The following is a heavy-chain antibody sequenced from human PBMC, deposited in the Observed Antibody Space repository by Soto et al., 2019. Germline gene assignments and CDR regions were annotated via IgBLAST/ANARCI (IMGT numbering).Heavy chain of an antibody. V-gene: IGHV4-31*03. CDR3: ARFFSGGWACFPP. CDR1: GYSISAGGYY. Sequence: LQESGPGLVKPSQTLSLTCFVSGYSISAGGYYWSWIRHHPGKGLEWIGSFYSRGSIIYTPPLRGGVSFPEDRSGNNFSWVLPSGPAADPARYNGARFFSGGWACFPPGGQETLVTVPS. J-gene: IGHJ4*02. D-gene: IGHD1-26*01. CDR2: FYSRGSI.